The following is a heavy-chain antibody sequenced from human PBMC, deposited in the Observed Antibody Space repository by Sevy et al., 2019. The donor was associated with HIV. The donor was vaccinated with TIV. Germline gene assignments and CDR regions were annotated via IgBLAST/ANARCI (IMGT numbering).Heavy chain of an antibody. CDR1: GFTFGDFA. V-gene: IGHV3-49*04. D-gene: IGHD1-1*01. CDR3: TRWKGGPSIFDY. J-gene: IGHJ4*02. CDR2: VKSNRQDGKL. Sequence: GGSLRLSCTTSGFTFGDFAMNWVRQAPGKGLEWVAFVKSNRQDGKLNHAASVKGRFTISRDDSKGIAYLQMNDLKSEDTGVYYCTRWKGGPSIFDYWGQGALVTVSS.